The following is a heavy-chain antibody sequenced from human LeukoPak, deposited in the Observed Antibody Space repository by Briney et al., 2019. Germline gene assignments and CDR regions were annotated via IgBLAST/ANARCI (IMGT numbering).Heavy chain of an antibody. J-gene: IGHJ5*02. CDR3: ARDMIILQS. CDR2: IKRDGSEK. D-gene: IGHD3-16*01. Sequence: GGSLRLSCSASGFIFSNYWMTRVRQAPGKGLEWVANIKRDGSEKYYVDSVKGRFTISRDNAKKSLYLQMNSLRAEDTAVYFCARDMIILQSWGQGTLVTVSS. CDR1: GFIFSNYW. V-gene: IGHV3-7*04.